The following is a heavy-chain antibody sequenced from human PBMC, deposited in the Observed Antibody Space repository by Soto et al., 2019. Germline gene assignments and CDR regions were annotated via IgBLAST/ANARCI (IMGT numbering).Heavy chain of an antibody. Sequence: EVQLVESGGGLVQPGGSLRLSCAASGFTFSSYWMSWVRQAPGKGLEWVANIKQDGSEKYYVDSVKGRFTISRDNAKNSLYLQIKSLRAEDTDVYYCARDGGGFGDLLPPYLDDWGQGTLVTVSS. V-gene: IGHV3-7*01. D-gene: IGHD3-10*01. J-gene: IGHJ4*02. CDR3: ARDGGGFGDLLPPYLDD. CDR1: GFTFSSYW. CDR2: IKQDGSEK.